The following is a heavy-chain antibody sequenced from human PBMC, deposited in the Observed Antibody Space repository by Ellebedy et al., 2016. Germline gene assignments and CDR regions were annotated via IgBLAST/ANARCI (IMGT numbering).Heavy chain of an antibody. CDR3: RQGHYADY. Sequence: GESLKISXAASGFTFSSYGMHWVRQAPGKGLEWVSTISGDGGSTYFADSVKGRFTISRDNSKNTMYLQMNSLRADDTAVYYCRQGHYADYWGQGTLVTVSS. V-gene: IGHV3-23*01. CDR1: GFTFSSYG. J-gene: IGHJ4*02. CDR2: ISGDGGST.